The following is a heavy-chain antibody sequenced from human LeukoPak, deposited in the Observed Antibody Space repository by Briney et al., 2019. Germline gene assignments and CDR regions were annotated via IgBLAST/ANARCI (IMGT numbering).Heavy chain of an antibody. CDR2: IYTSGST. D-gene: IGHD3-9*01. J-gene: IGHJ4*02. Sequence: SETLSLTCTVSGDSISGFYWSWIRQAAGKGLEWIRHIYTSGSTNYNPSLKSRVTMSVDMSKNQFSLKLRSVTAADTAVYYCASHYDILTGSLFDYWGQGTLVTVSS. CDR3: ASHYDILTGSLFDY. V-gene: IGHV4-4*07. CDR1: GDSISGFY.